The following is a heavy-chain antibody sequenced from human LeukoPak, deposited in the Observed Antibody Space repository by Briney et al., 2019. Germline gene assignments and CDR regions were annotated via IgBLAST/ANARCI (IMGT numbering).Heavy chain of an antibody. CDR1: GYTFTSYY. CDR2: INPSGGST. Sequence: ASVKVSCKASGYTFTSYYMHWVRQAPGQGLEWMGLINPSGGSTSYAQKFQGRVTMTRDTSTSTVYMELSSLRSEDTAVYYCARERTVAGGTHLYYFDYWGQGTLVTVSS. V-gene: IGHV1-46*01. CDR3: ARERTVAGGTHLYYFDY. J-gene: IGHJ4*02. D-gene: IGHD6-19*01.